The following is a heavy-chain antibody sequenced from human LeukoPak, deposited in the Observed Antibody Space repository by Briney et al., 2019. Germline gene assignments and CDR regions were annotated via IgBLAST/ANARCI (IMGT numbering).Heavy chain of an antibody. V-gene: IGHV4-34*01. CDR3: ARVGRRTRTYYYDSSGYSPRRPFDY. CDR2: INHSGST. Sequence: SETLSLTCAVYGGSFSGYYWSWIRQPPGKGLEWIGEINHSGSTNYNPSLKSRVTISVDTSKNQFSLKLSSVTAADTAVYYCARVGRRTRTYYYDSSGYSPRRPFDYWGQGTLVTDSS. CDR1: GGSFSGYY. D-gene: IGHD3-22*01. J-gene: IGHJ4*02.